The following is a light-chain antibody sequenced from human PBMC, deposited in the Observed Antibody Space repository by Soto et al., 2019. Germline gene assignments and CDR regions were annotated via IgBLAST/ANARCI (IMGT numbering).Light chain of an antibody. J-gene: IGKJ2*01. CDR1: QSVSSIY. CDR2: GAS. CDR3: QQYGSSPPYT. Sequence: EIVLTQSPGTLSLSPGERATLSCRASQSVSSIYLAWYQQKPGQAPRLLIYGASSRATGMPDWFSGSGSGTDFPLTISRLEPEAFAVYYCQQYGSSPPYTFGQVTKLEIK. V-gene: IGKV3-20*01.